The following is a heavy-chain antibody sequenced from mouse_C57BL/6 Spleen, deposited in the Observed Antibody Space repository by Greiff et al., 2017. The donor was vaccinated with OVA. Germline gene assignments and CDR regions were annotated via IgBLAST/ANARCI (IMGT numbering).Heavy chain of an antibody. Sequence: DVQLVESGGGLVNPGGSLKLSCAASGFTFSDYGMHWVRQAPETGLAWVAYISSGSSTISYADTVKGRFTISRDNAKNTLFLPMTSLRSEDTAMYYCARVVDAMDYWGQGTSVTVSS. CDR2: ISSGSSTI. V-gene: IGHV5-17*01. D-gene: IGHD1-1*01. CDR3: ARVVDAMDY. J-gene: IGHJ4*01. CDR1: GFTFSDYG.